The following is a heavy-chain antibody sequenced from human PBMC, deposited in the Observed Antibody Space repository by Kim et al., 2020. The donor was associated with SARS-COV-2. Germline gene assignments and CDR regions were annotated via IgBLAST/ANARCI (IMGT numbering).Heavy chain of an antibody. J-gene: IGHJ2*01. CDR2: ISYDGSNK. CDR1: GFTFSSYG. Sequence: GGSLRLSCAASGFTFSSYGMHWVRQAPGKGLEWVAVISYDGSNKYYADSVKGRFTISRDNSKNTLYLQMNSLRAEDTAVYYCAKDQFGCMWLWGRGTLVTVSS. CDR3: AKDQFGCMWL. V-gene: IGHV3-30*18. D-gene: IGHD2-8*01.